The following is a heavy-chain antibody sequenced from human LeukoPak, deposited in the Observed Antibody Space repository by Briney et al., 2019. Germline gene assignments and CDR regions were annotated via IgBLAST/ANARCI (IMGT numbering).Heavy chain of an antibody. D-gene: IGHD2-21*02. V-gene: IGHV3-23*01. CDR3: AKAQGHIVVVTATDY. Sequence: GGSLRLSCAASGFTFSSYAMSWVRQAPGKGLEWVSAISGSGGSTYYADSVKGRFTISRDNSKNTLYLQMNCLRAEDTAVYYCAKAQGHIVVVTATDYWGQGTLVTVSS. CDR1: GFTFSSYA. J-gene: IGHJ4*02. CDR2: ISGSGGST.